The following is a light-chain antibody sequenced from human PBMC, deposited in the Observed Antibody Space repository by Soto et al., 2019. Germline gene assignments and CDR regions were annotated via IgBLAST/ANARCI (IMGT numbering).Light chain of an antibody. CDR3: TTYVGNDIWV. V-gene: IGLV2-8*01. CDR2: EVT. Sequence: QSALTQPPSASGSPGQSVTISCTGTSSDVGAYKYVSWYQQYPGKAPKLMIYEVTNRPSGVPDRFSGSKSGNTASLTVSGLEDEDDADYYSTTYVGNDIWVFGGGTKVTVL. J-gene: IGLJ3*02. CDR1: SSDVGAYKY.